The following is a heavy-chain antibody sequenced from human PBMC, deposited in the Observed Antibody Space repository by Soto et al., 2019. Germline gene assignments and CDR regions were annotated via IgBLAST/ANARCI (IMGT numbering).Heavy chain of an antibody. J-gene: IGHJ3*01. CDR2: IAGVDI. CDR3: AKDHFKGNGIYDGFDV. D-gene: IGHD1-20*01. Sequence: PGGSLTLSCAGNGLTMSTYARSRVRQAPGKGLEWVSTIAGVDIFYADSVQGRFTISIDNSKNLLFLQMNSLTADDTATYYCAKDHFKGNGIYDGFDVWGQGTTVTVSS. V-gene: IGHV3-23*01. CDR1: GLTMSTYA.